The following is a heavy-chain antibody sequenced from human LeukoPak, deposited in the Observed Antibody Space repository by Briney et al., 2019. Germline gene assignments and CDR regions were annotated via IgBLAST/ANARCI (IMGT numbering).Heavy chain of an antibody. V-gene: IGHV3-30*04. J-gene: IGHJ4*02. CDR3: ASQIKISAAIDY. Sequence: GGSLRLSCAASGFTFSSYAMSWVRQAPGKGLEWVAFISYDGTNKYYADSVKGRFTISRDSSKNTLYLQMNSLRAEDTAVFYCASQIKISAAIDYWGQGTLVTVSS. D-gene: IGHD6-25*01. CDR1: GFTFSSYA. CDR2: ISYDGTNK.